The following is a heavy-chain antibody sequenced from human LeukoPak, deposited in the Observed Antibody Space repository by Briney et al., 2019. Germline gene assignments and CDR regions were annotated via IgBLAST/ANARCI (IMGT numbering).Heavy chain of an antibody. V-gene: IGHV3-7*01. CDR3: ARGSSGPAESYFDY. D-gene: IGHD6-25*01. Sequence: GGSLRLSCEVSGFIFSSYWMSWVRQAPGKGLEWVADTKQDGSEIHYVDSVKGRFTISRDNAKNSLYLQMNSLRVEDTAVYYCARGSSGPAESYFDYWGQGSLVTVSS. CDR2: TKQDGSEI. CDR1: GFIFSSYW. J-gene: IGHJ4*02.